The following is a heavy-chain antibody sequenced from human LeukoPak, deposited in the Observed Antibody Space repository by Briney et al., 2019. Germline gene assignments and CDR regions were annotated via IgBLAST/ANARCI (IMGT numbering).Heavy chain of an antibody. Sequence: PSQTLSLTCTVSGGSISSGSYYWSWIRQPAGKGLEWIGRIYTSGSTNYNPSLKSRVTISVDTSKNQFSLKLSSVTAADTAVYYCARVNRYIVVVPAEVWGQGTLVTVSS. D-gene: IGHD2-2*01. J-gene: IGHJ4*02. CDR1: GGSISSGSYY. V-gene: IGHV4-61*02. CDR3: ARVNRYIVVVPAEV. CDR2: IYTSGST.